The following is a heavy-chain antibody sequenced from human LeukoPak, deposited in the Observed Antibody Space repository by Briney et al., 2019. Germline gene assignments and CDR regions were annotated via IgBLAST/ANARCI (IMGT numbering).Heavy chain of an antibody. J-gene: IGHJ2*01. CDR2: IYYSGST. D-gene: IGHD1-14*01. CDR3: AREERTGMGYFDL. Sequence: SETLSLTCTVSGGSISSYYWSWIRQPPGKGLEWIGYIYYSGSTNYNPSLKSRVTISVDTSKNQFSLKLSSVTAADTAVYYCAREERTGMGYFDLWGRGTLVTVSS. CDR1: GGSISSYY. V-gene: IGHV4-59*01.